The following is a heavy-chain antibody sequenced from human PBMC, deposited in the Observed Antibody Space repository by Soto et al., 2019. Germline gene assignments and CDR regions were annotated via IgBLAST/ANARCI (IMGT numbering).Heavy chain of an antibody. D-gene: IGHD3-22*01. CDR1: GVSISSGGYY. J-gene: IGHJ4*02. Sequence: SETLSLTCTFSGVSISSGGYYWTWIRQHPQKGLEWIGHIYYSGSTYYNPSLKSRVTVSVDTSKNQFSLKLSSVTAADTAVYYCAREYYYDSSGFDYWGQGTLVTVSS. CDR2: IYYSGST. V-gene: IGHV4-31*03. CDR3: AREYYYDSSGFDY.